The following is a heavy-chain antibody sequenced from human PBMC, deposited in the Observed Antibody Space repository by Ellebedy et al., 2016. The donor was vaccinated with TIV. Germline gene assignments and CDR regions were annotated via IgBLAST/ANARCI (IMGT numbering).Heavy chain of an antibody. D-gene: IGHD1-1*01. CDR1: ELTASGNY. V-gene: IGHV3-66*01. CDR3: AKETFNDVDLEVWGIFDI. CDR2: IAIDGTT. J-gene: IGHJ3*02. Sequence: GGSLRLSCAASELTASGNYMSWVRQAPGKGLEWVSVIAIDGTTYSADSVRGRFTISTDNSKSTLHLQINSLRAEDTAVYYCAKETFNDVDLEVWGIFDIWGQGTMVTVSS.